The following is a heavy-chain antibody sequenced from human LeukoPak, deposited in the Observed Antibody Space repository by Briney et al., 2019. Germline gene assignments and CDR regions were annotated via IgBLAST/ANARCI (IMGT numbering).Heavy chain of an antibody. D-gene: IGHD3-9*01. CDR1: GASVSGYC. CDR3: VRDHFDVLTGFSIFAGEEIHYYYVDI. CDR2: LYSSGST. Sequence: PSETLSLTCSVSGASVSGYCWSWIRQRAGKGLEWIGRLYSSGSTYYTPSLKSRVTMSVDTSKNQFSLRLRSVTAADTAVYYCVRDHFDVLTGFSIFAGEEIHYYYVDIWGAGTTVTVS. J-gene: IGHJ6*03. V-gene: IGHV4-4*07.